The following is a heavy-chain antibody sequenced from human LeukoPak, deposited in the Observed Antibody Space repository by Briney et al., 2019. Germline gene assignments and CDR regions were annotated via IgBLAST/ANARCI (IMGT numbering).Heavy chain of an antibody. CDR2: ISAYNGNT. Sequence: GASVKVSCKASGYTFTSYGISWVRQAPGQGLEWMGWISAYNGNTNYAQKLQGRVTMTTDTSTSTAYMELRSLRSDDTAVYYCARDIPLAGRQWLEPNWFDPWGQGTLVTVSS. CDR3: ARDIPLAGRQWLEPNWFDP. J-gene: IGHJ5*02. V-gene: IGHV1-18*01. D-gene: IGHD6-19*01. CDR1: GYTFTSYG.